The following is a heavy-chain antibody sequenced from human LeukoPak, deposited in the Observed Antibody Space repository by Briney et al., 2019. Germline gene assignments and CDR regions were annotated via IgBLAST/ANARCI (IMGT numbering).Heavy chain of an antibody. V-gene: IGHV4-39*01. CDR2: IYYSGST. J-gene: IGHJ3*02. D-gene: IGHD6-6*01. CDR1: GGSISSSSYY. CDR3: ASPLLYSSSSVAFDI. Sequence: SETLSLTCTVSGGSISSSSYYWGWIRQPPGKGLAWIGSIYYSGSTYYNPSLKSRVTISVDTSKNQFSLKLSSVTAADTAVYYCASPLLYSSSSVAFDIWGQGTMVTVSS.